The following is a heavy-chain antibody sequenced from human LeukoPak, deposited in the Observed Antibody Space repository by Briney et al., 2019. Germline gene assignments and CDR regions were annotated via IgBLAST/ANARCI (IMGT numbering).Heavy chain of an antibody. CDR2: TYYRSWWSY. D-gene: IGHD7-27*01. V-gene: IGHV6-1*01. CDR1: GDSVSSNSAA. Sequence: SQTLSLTCVISGDSVSSNSAAWNWIRQSPSRGLEWLGRTYYRSWWSYDYAVSVKSRITINPDTSKNQFSLQLNSVTPEDTAVYYCARDSTITGEYYFDLWGRGTLVIVSS. CDR3: ARDSTITGEYYFDL. J-gene: IGHJ2*01.